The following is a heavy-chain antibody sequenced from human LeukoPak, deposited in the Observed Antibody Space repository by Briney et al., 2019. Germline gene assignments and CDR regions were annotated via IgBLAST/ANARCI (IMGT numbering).Heavy chain of an antibody. D-gene: IGHD2/OR15-2a*01. CDR3: AKYLSRAFDS. CDR2: INQEGSRT. V-gene: IGHV3-7*01. CDR1: GFTFRSYW. Sequence: GGSLRPSCAASGFTFRSYWMSWVRQAPGKGLEWLGHINQEGSRTDHADSVKGRFTISRDNSRNLLYLHMNNLRAEDTAVYYCAKYLSRAFDSWGQGILVSVSS. J-gene: IGHJ4*02.